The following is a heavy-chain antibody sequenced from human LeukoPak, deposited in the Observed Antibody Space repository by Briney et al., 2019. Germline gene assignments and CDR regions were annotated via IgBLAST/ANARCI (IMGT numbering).Heavy chain of an antibody. D-gene: IGHD4-23*01. J-gene: IGHJ5*02. Sequence: GGSLRLSCVASGFTFSDYTLMWVRQTPGKGPLGLASFTALGGTYYADAVTGRFAVSRDYSKNTLYLQMNNLGAEDTATYYCARGSTGGNVDLFDLWGPGTRVTVSS. V-gene: IGHV3-23*01. CDR3: ARGSTGGNVDLFDL. CDR2: FTALGGT. CDR1: GFTFSDYT.